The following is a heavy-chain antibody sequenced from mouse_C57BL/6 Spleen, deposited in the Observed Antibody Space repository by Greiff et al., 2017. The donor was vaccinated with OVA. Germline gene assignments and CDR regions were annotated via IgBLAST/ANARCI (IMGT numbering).Heavy chain of an antibody. Sequence: VKLVESGPGLVQPSQSLSITCTVSGFSLTSYGVHWVRQSPGKGLEWLGVIWRGGSTDYNAAFMSRLSITKDNSKSQVFFKMNSLQADDTAIYYCAKTYGSSYEDYAMDYWGQGTSVTVSS. CDR2: IWRGGST. CDR1: GFSLTSYG. J-gene: IGHJ4*01. V-gene: IGHV2-5*01. CDR3: AKTYGSSYEDYAMDY. D-gene: IGHD1-1*01.